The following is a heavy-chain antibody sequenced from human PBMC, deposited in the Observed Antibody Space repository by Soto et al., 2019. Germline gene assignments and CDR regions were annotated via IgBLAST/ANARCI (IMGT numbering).Heavy chain of an antibody. CDR3: ARGYCSGGSCYSLFDY. J-gene: IGHJ4*02. CDR2: IIPILGIA. Sequence: ASVKVSCKASGGTFSSYTISWVRQAPGQGLEWMGRIIPILGIANYAQKFQGRVTITADKSTSTAYMELSSLRSEDTAVYYCARGYCSGGSCYSLFDYWGQGTLVTVSS. D-gene: IGHD2-15*01. CDR1: GGTFSSYT. V-gene: IGHV1-69*02.